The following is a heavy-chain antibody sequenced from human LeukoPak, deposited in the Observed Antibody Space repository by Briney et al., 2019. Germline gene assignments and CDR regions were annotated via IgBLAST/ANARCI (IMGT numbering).Heavy chain of an antibody. J-gene: IGHJ3*02. Sequence: SVKVSCKASGGTFSSYTISLVRQAPGQGLEWMGRIIPILGIANYAQEFQGRVTITADKSTSTAYMELSSLRSEDTAVYYCARSDYDFWSGGAFDIWGQGTMVTVSS. CDR3: ARSDYDFWSGGAFDI. D-gene: IGHD3-3*01. CDR1: GGTFSSYT. V-gene: IGHV1-69*02. CDR2: IIPILGIA.